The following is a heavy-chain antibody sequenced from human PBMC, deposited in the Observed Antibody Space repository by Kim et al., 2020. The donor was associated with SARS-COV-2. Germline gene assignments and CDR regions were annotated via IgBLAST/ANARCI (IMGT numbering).Heavy chain of an antibody. D-gene: IGHD6-6*01. Sequence: FQGRVTMTRDTSISTAYMELSRLRSDDTAVYYCARGNRRAARPWVGAFDIWGQGTMVTVSS. J-gene: IGHJ3*02. V-gene: IGHV1-2*02. CDR3: ARGNRRAARPWVGAFDI.